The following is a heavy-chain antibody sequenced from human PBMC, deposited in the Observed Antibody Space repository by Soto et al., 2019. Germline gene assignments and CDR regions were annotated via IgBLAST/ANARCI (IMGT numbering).Heavy chain of an antibody. CDR1: GYTFTSYY. D-gene: IGHD3-3*01. V-gene: IGHV1-46*01. CDR2: INPSGGST. J-gene: IGHJ4*02. CDR3: ARGDPNYDFWSGYYTPYYFDY. Sequence: ASVKVSCKASGYTFTSYYMHWVRQAPGQGLEWMGIINPSGGSTSYAQKFQGRVTMTRDTSASTVYMELSSLRSEDTAVYYCARGDPNYDFWSGYYTPYYFDYWGQGTLVTVSS.